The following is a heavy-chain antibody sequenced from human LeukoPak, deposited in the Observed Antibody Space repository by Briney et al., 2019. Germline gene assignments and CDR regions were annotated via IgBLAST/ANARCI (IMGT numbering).Heavy chain of an antibody. CDR1: GFTFSSYG. Sequence: PGGSLRLSCAASGFTFSSYGMHWVCQAPGRGLEWVAVISYDGSNKYYADSVKGRFTISRNNSKNTLDLQMNSLRAEDTAVYYCAKDGNYYFEYFDYWGQGTLVTVSS. J-gene: IGHJ4*02. CDR2: ISYDGSNK. V-gene: IGHV3-30*18. CDR3: AKDGNYYFEYFDY. D-gene: IGHD3-22*01.